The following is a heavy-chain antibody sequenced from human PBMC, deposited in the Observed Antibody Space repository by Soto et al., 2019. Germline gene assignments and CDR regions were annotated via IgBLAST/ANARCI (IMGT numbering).Heavy chain of an antibody. CDR2: ISSSSSYI. Sequence: ESGGGLVKPGGSLRLSCAASGFTFSSYSMNWVRQAPGKGLEWVSSISSSSSYIYYADSVKGRFTISRDNAKNSLYLQMNSLRAEDTAVYYCASLLWFGELRKYNWFDPWGQGTLVTVSS. D-gene: IGHD3-10*01. J-gene: IGHJ5*02. V-gene: IGHV3-21*01. CDR1: GFTFSSYS. CDR3: ASLLWFGELRKYNWFDP.